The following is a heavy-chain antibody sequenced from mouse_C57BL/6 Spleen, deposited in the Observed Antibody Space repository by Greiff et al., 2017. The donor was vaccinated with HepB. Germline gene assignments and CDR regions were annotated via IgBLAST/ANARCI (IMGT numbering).Heavy chain of an antibody. CDR3: ARDYGKLGYAMDY. CDR1: GYTFTGYW. V-gene: IGHV1-9*01. J-gene: IGHJ4*01. D-gene: IGHD2-1*01. CDR2: ILPGSGST. Sequence: QVQLKQSGAELLKPGASVKLSCKATGYTFTGYWIEWVKQRPGHGLEWIGEILPGSGSTHYNEKFKGKATFTADTSSNTAYMQLSSLTTEDSAIYYCARDYGKLGYAMDYWGQGTSVTVSS.